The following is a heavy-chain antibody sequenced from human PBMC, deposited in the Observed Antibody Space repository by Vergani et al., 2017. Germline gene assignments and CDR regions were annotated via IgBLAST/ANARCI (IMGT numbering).Heavy chain of an antibody. CDR3: ASSIGYCAGATCRAYYFDH. D-gene: IGHD2-21*01. J-gene: IGHJ5*02. Sequence: VQLVQSGAEVRKPGASVTVSCTASGYIFKNYYIHWLRQAPGQAFEWMGILNPTTGHTTSAQKFMGRVNMTRDPSTDTATRTVQMTLGSLRSEDTAVYYCASSIGYCAGATCRAYYFDHWGQGTRVTVSS. V-gene: IGHV1-46*02. CDR1: GYIFKNYY. CDR2: LNPTTGHT.